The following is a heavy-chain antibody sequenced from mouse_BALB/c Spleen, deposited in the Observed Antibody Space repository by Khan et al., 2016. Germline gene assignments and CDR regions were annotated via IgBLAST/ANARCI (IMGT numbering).Heavy chain of an antibody. CDR3: TREGSGSYFDY. J-gene: IGHJ2*01. Sequence: EVELVESGGGLVQPGGSMKLSCVASGFTFSNYWMNWVRQSPEKGLEWVAEIRLKSNNYATHYAESVTGKFTISRNDSKSSVYLQLNNLRPEDTGIYCCTREGSGSYFDYWGQGTTLTVSS. CDR1: GFTFSNYW. D-gene: IGHD1-3*01. CDR2: IRLKSNNYAT. V-gene: IGHV6-6*02.